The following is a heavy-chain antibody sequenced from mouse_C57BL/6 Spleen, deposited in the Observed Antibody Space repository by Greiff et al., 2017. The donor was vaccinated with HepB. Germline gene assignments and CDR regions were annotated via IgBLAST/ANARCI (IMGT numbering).Heavy chain of an antibody. J-gene: IGHJ2*01. CDR2: IDPSDSYT. CDR1: GYTFTSYW. Sequence: QVQLQQPGAELVMPGASVKLSCKASGYTFTSYWMHWVKQRPGQGLEWIGEIDPSDSYTNYNQKFKGKSTLTVDKSSRPAYMQLSSLTSEDSAVYYCASGYDGYWGQGTTLTVSS. CDR3: ASGYDGY. D-gene: IGHD2-2*01. V-gene: IGHV1-69*01.